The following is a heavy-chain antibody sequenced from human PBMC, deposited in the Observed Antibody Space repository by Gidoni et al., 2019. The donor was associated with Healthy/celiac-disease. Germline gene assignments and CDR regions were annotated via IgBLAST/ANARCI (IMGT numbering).Heavy chain of an antibody. Sequence: QVQLVQSGAEVKKPGSSVKVSCKASGGTFSSYAISWVRQAPGQGLEWMGGIIPIFGTANYAQKFQGRVTITADESTSTAYMELSSLRSEDTAVYYCARDLSLGYCSGGSCYQGYYYYGMDVWGQGTTVTVSS. CDR3: ARDLSLGYCSGGSCYQGYYYYGMDV. CDR2: IIPIFGTA. V-gene: IGHV1-69*01. J-gene: IGHJ6*02. CDR1: GGTFSSYA. D-gene: IGHD2-15*01.